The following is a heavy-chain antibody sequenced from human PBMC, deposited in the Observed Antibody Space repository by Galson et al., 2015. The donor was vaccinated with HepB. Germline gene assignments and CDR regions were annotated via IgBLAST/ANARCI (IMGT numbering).Heavy chain of an antibody. V-gene: IGHV2-70*04. CDR2: IDWDDDK. J-gene: IGHJ6*03. D-gene: IGHD6-13*01. Sequence: PALVKPTQTLTLTCTFSGFSLSTSGMRVSWNRQPPGKALEWLARIDWDDDKFYSTSLKTRLTISKDTSKNQVVLTMTNMDPVDTATYYCARMGGSSWYDEYYYYMDVWGKGTTVTVSS. CDR3: ARMGGSSWYDEYYYYMDV. CDR1: GFSLSTSGMR.